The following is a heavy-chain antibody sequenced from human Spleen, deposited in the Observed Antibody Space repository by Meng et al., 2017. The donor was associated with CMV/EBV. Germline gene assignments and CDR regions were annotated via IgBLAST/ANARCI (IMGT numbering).Heavy chain of an antibody. D-gene: IGHD7-27*01. CDR3: ARDNNWGPDY. CDR2: INPNNGGT. J-gene: IGHJ4*02. CDR1: GYTFTAYF. V-gene: IGHV1-2*02. Sequence: ASVKVSCKAAGYTFTAYFIHWVRQAPGQGLEWMGWINPNNGGTNYTQKFQGRVTMTRDTSINTGYMELTRLTSDDTAVYYCARDNNWGPDYWGQGTLVTVSS.